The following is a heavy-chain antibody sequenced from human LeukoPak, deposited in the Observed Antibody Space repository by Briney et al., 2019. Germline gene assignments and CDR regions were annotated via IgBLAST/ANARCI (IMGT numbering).Heavy chain of an antibody. D-gene: IGHD3-10*01. Sequence: SQTLSLTCAISGDSFSGSPAVWNWLRQSPSRGLEWLGRAYYRSKWYIDYAVSVKGRITITPDTSKNQFSLQLNSVTPEDTAVYYCARGAVRGDTNFDYWGQGTLVTVSS. V-gene: IGHV6-1*01. CDR2: AYYRSKWYI. CDR1: GDSFSGSPAV. J-gene: IGHJ4*02. CDR3: ARGAVRGDTNFDY.